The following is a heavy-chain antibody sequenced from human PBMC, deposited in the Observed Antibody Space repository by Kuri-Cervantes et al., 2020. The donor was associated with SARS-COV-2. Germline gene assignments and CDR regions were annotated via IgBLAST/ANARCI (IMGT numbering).Heavy chain of an antibody. D-gene: IGHD4-17*01. V-gene: IGHV4-61*09. CDR2: LDTSGST. CDR1: GVSVSGGTYY. Sequence: SETLSLTCAVSGVSVSGGTYYWSWIRQPAGKGLEWIGHLDTSGSTTYNPSLKGRVTISLDTSKNQFSLKLSSVTAADTAVYYCARELYGDYLNWFDPWGQGTLVTVSS. CDR3: ARELYGDYLNWFDP. J-gene: IGHJ5*02.